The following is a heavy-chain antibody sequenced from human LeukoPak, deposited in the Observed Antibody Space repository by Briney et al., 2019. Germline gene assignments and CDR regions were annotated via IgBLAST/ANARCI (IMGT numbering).Heavy chain of an antibody. J-gene: IGHJ4*02. D-gene: IGHD3-22*01. V-gene: IGHV1-2*06. CDR3: AREVPTYYYDSSGHPDY. CDR2: INPNSGGT. CDR1: GYAFTGYY. Sequence: ASVKVSCKASGYAFTGYYTHWVRQAPGQGLEWMGRINPNSGGTNYAQKFQGRVTMTRDTSISTAYMELSRLRSDDTAVYYCAREVPTYYYDSSGHPDYWGQGTLVTVSS.